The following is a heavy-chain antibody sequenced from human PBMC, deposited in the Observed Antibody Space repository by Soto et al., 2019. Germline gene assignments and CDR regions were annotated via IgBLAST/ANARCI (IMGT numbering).Heavy chain of an antibody. CDR1: GFTFSIDG. CDR3: AKDLAIAAGLFYY. V-gene: IGHV3-30*18. J-gene: IGHJ4*02. D-gene: IGHD6-13*01. Sequence: QVQLVESGGGVVQPGRSLRLSCAASGFTFSIDGMHWVRQAPGKGLKWVALISSDGSNKYYADSVKGRFTISRDNSKNTLYLQMNSLRAEDTAVYYCAKDLAIAAGLFYYWGQGTLVTVSS. CDR2: ISSDGSNK.